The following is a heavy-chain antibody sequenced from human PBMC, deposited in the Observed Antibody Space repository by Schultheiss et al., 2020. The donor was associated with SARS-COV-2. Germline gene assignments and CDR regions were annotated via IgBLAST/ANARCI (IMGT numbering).Heavy chain of an antibody. CDR2: IYWDDDK. Sequence: SGPTLVKPTQTLTLTCTFSGFSLSTSGVGVGWIRQPPGKSLEWLALIYWDDDKRYSPSLKSRLTITKDTSKNQVVLTMTNMDPVDTATYYCAHRRYYYGSGSYLINWFDPWGQGTLVTVSS. CDR3: AHRRYYYGSGSYLINWFDP. CDR1: GFSLSTSGVG. J-gene: IGHJ5*02. D-gene: IGHD3-10*01. V-gene: IGHV2-5*02.